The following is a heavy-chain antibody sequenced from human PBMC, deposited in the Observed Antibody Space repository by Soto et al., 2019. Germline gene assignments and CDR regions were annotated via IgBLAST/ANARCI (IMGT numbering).Heavy chain of an antibody. V-gene: IGHV4-39*01. CDR1: GGSISSSSYY. Sequence: ASETLSLTCTVSGGSISSSSYYWGWIRQPPGKGLEWIGSIYYSGSTYYNPSLKSRVTISVDTSKNQFSLKLSSVTAADTAVYYCAFQGDILTGYFDYWGKGTLVTVSS. D-gene: IGHD3-9*01. J-gene: IGHJ4*02. CDR3: AFQGDILTGYFDY. CDR2: IYYSGST.